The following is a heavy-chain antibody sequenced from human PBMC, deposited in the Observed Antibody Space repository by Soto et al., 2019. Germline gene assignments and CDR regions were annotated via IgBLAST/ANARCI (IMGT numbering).Heavy chain of an antibody. V-gene: IGHV1-18*01. CDR1: GYTFINYG. CDR3: ARDMVTFGGVIVSGY. CDR2: ISAYNGNT. D-gene: IGHD3-16*02. Sequence: ASVKVSCKASGYTFINYGINWVRQAPGQGLEWMGWISAYNGNTKDAQKFQGRVTMTTDTSTSTAYMELTGLRSDDTAVYYCARDMVTFGGVIVSGYWGQGTQVPVSS. J-gene: IGHJ4*02.